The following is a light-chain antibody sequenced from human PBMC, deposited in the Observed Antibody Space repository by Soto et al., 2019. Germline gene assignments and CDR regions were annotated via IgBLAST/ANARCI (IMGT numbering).Light chain of an antibody. J-gene: IGLJ3*02. CDR1: SGHSSYI. CDR3: ETWDSNTRV. V-gene: IGLV4-60*02. CDR2: LEGSGTY. Sequence: QSVLTQSSSASASLGSSVKLTCTLSSGHSSYIIAWYQQEPGKAPRYLMNLEGSGTYNKGSGVPDRFSGSSSGADRYLTISNLQFEDEADYYCETWDSNTRVFGGGTKVTVL.